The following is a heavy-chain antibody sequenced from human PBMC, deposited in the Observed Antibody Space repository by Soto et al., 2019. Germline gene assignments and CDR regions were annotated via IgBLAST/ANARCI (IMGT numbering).Heavy chain of an antibody. D-gene: IGHD3-3*01. CDR3: AREWAIFGVVIRYNWFDP. Sequence: GGSLRLSCAASGFTFSSYSMNWVRQAPGKGLEWVSSISSSSSYIYYADSVKGRFTISRDNAKNSLYLQMISLRAEDTAVYYCAREWAIFGVVIRYNWFDPWGQGTLVTVSS. CDR1: GFTFSSYS. J-gene: IGHJ5*02. V-gene: IGHV3-21*01. CDR2: ISSSSSYI.